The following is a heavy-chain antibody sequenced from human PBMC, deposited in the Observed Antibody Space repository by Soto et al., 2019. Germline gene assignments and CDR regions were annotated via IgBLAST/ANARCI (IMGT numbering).Heavy chain of an antibody. CDR1: GNNFAGYW. D-gene: IGHD3-3*01. V-gene: IGHV5-51*01. J-gene: IGHJ4*02. CDR3: ARGGVSTRTFDY. Sequence: PXESLKLSCKCSGNNFAGYWIAWVRQMPGKGLELMGIIYPSDSDTRYRPSFQGQVTISADKSISSAYLQWSSLRASDTAMYYCARGGVSTRTFDYWGQGTPVTVSS. CDR2: IYPSDSDT.